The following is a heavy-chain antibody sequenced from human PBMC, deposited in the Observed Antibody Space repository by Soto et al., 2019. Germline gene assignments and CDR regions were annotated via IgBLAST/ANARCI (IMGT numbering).Heavy chain of an antibody. CDR1: GGTFSSYA. J-gene: IGHJ6*01. CDR2: IIPIFGTA. D-gene: IGHD1-26*01. V-gene: IGHV1-69*13. Sequence: ASVKVSCKASGGTFSSYAISWVRQAPGQGLEWMGGIIPIFGTANYAQKFQGRVTITADESTSTAYMELSSLRSEDTAVYYCASKWELPQESYYFNGMDACGKDTTATLS. CDR3: ASKWELPQESYYFNGMDA.